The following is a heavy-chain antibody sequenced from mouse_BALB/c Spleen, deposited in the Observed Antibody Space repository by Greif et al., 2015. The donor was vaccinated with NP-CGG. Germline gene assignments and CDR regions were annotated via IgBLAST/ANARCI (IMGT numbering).Heavy chain of an antibody. CDR3: ANWDWYFDV. J-gene: IGHJ1*01. D-gene: IGHD4-1*01. V-gene: IGHV14-3*02. Sequence: VQLKQSGAELMKPGASVKLSCTASGFNIKDTYMHWVKQRPEQGLEWIGRIDPANGNTKYDPKFQCKATITADTSSNTAYLQLSSLTSEDTAVYYCANWDWYFDVWGAGTTVTVSS. CDR1: GFNIKDTY. CDR2: IDPANGNT.